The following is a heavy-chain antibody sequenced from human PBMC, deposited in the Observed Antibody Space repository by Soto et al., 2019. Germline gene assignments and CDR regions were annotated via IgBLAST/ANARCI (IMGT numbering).Heavy chain of an antibody. CDR3: AKYGCSSTSCQCDY. J-gene: IGHJ4*02. V-gene: IGHV3-23*01. CDR1: GLTFRSYW. Sequence: GGSLRLSCAASGLTFRSYWMHWVRQAPGKGLVWVSAISGSGAYTYYANSVKGRFTISRDNSKNTLYLQLNSLRAEDTAVYYCAKYGCSSTSCQCDYWGQGTRVTVPQ. CDR2: ISGSGAYT. D-gene: IGHD2-2*01.